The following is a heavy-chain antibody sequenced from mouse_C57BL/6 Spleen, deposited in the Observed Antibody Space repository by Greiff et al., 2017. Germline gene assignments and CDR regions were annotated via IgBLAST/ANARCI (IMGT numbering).Heavy chain of an antibody. CDR1: GFTFSSYA. V-gene: IGHV5-4*01. D-gene: IGHD1-1*01. Sequence: EVQLVESGGGLVKPGGSLKLSCAASGFTFSSYAMSWVRQTPEKRLEWVATISDGGSYTYYPDNVKGRFTISRDNAKNNLYLQMSHLKSEDTAMYYCARDDYGSSHGWYFDVWGTGTTVTVSS. J-gene: IGHJ1*03. CDR3: ARDDYGSSHGWYFDV. CDR2: ISDGGSYT.